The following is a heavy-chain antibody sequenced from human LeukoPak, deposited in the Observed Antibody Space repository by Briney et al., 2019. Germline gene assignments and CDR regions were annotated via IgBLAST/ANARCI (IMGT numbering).Heavy chain of an antibody. CDR2: IYYSGST. Sequence: PSETLSLTCTVSGGSISSSSYYWGWIRQPPGKGLEWIGSIYYSGSTYYNPSLKSRVTISVDTSKNQFSLKLSSVTAADTAVYYCAAYCTNGVCYTGGTWGQGTMVTVSS. CDR3: AAYCTNGVCYTGGT. J-gene: IGHJ3*01. CDR1: GGSISSSSYY. V-gene: IGHV4-39*01. D-gene: IGHD2-8*01.